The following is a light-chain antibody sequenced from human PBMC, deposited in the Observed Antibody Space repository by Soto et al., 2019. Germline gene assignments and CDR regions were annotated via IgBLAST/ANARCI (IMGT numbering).Light chain of an antibody. CDR3: GSYTYSSTWV. J-gene: IGLJ3*02. V-gene: IGLV2-14*01. CDR2: GVS. CDR1: SSDVGAYNY. Sequence: QSALTQPASVAGSPGQSITISCTGTSSDVGAYNYVSWYQQHPGKAPKLMIYGVSDRPSGVSNRFSGSKSGNTASLTISGLQAEDEADYYCGSYTYSSTWVFGGGTKLTVL.